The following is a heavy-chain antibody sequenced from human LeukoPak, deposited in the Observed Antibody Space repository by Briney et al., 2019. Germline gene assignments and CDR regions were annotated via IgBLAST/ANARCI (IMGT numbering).Heavy chain of an antibody. CDR2: INHSGST. J-gene: IGHJ4*02. V-gene: IGHV4-34*01. CDR1: GGSFSGYY. Sequence: PSETLSLTCAVYGGSFSGYYWSWIRQPPGKGLEWIGEINHSGSTNYNPSLKSRVTISVDTSKNQFSLKLSSVTAADTAVYYCARGLGARYYGSGIKFDYWGQGTLVTVSS. CDR3: ARGLGARYYGSGIKFDY. D-gene: IGHD3-10*01.